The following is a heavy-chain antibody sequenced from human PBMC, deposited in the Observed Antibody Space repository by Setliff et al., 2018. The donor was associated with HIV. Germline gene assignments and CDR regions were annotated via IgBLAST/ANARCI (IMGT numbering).Heavy chain of an antibody. CDR1: GGSFSGYH. CDR3: ARVSITYWYSIPTFYYYYMDV. V-gene: IGHV4-34*01. Sequence: SETLSLTCAVYGGSFSGYHWNWIRQPPGKGLEWIGEINHSGRTNSNPSLKSRVTISVDTSKNQVSLKLRSVTAADTAMYYCARVSITYWYSIPTFYYYYMDVWGKGTKVTVSS. J-gene: IGHJ6*03. CDR2: INHSGRT. D-gene: IGHD2-15*01.